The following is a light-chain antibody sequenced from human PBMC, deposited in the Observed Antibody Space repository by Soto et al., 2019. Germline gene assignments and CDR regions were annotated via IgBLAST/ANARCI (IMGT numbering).Light chain of an antibody. Sequence: QSALTQPASVSGSPGQSITISCTGTSSDVGSYPFVSWYQQHPSKAPTLMIYAATKRRSGVSNRFSCSKSGNTASLTISGLRAEDEADYYCSSHAVGSTLLFGGGTKLTVL. CDR1: SSDVGSYPF. J-gene: IGLJ2*01. CDR3: SSHAVGSTLL. V-gene: IGLV2-23*01. CDR2: AAT.